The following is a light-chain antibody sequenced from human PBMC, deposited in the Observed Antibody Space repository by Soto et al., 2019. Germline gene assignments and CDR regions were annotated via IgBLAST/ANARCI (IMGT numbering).Light chain of an antibody. Sequence: DIVMTQSPLSLPVTPGEPASISCRSSQSLLNSNGYKYLDWYLQKPGQSPQLLIYMGSNRATGIPDRFSGSGSGTDFTLKISRVEAEDVGVYYCMQALQTGYTFGQGTRLEIK. V-gene: IGKV2-28*01. CDR2: MGS. CDR1: QSLLNSNGYKY. J-gene: IGKJ2*01. CDR3: MQALQTGYT.